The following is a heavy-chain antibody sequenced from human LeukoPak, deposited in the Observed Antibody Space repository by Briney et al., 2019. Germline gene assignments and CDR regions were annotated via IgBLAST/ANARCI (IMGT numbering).Heavy chain of an antibody. V-gene: IGHV4-31*03. CDR2: IYHSGST. Sequence: SQTLSLTCTVSGGSISSADYYWTWIRQHPGKGLECIGFIYHSGSTYYSPSLKSRVAISVDTSKKQFSLKLSSVTAADTAVYYCARGYSSSWNYFDYWGQGTLVTVSS. J-gene: IGHJ4*02. CDR3: ARGYSSSWNYFDY. D-gene: IGHD6-13*01. CDR1: GGSISSADYY.